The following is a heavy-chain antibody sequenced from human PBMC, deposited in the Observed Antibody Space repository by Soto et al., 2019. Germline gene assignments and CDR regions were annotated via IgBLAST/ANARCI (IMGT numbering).Heavy chain of an antibody. D-gene: IGHD3-16*01. Sequence: EVQLLDSGGGLVQPGGSLRLSCAASGFTFSNYAMTWVRQGPGKGLERVSGISGSGGRSYYADSVKGRFTISRDNSKSKLYLHMNSLRAEDTAVYYCAKAYFVWSSEQPYYFDYWGQGTLVTVSS. V-gene: IGHV3-23*01. CDR2: ISGSGGRS. J-gene: IGHJ4*02. CDR3: AKAYFVWSSEQPYYFDY. CDR1: GFTFSNYA.